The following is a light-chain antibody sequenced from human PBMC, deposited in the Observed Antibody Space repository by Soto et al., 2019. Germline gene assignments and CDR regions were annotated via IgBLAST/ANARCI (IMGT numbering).Light chain of an antibody. Sequence: QPVLTQPASVSGSPGQSITISCTGANSDIGDWNYVSWYQQPPGKAPKLIIYEVNYRPSGVSYRFSGSKSGNTASLTISGLQAEDEADYYCSSFSSDTTLFVFGGGTKVTVL. CDR1: NSDIGDWNY. V-gene: IGLV2-14*01. CDR3: SSFSSDTTLFV. J-gene: IGLJ1*01. CDR2: EVN.